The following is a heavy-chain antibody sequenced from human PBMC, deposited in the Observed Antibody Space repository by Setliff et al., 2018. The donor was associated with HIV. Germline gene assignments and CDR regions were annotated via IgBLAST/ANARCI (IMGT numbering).Heavy chain of an antibody. V-gene: IGHV5-51*01. D-gene: IGHD2-15*01. CDR2: IYPGDSDT. CDR3: ARSPIRYCSGGSCYSGFDY. CDR1: GYSFTSYW. Sequence: GESLKISCKGSGYSFTSYWIGWVRQMPGRGLEWMGIIYPGDSDTRYSPSFQGQVTISADKSISTAYLQWSSLKASDTAMYYCARSPIRYCSGGSCYSGFDYWGQGTLVTVSS. J-gene: IGHJ4*02.